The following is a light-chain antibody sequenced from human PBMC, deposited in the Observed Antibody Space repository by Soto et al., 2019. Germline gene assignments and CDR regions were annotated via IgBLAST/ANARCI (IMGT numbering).Light chain of an antibody. J-gene: IGKJ5*01. V-gene: IGKV3-11*01. CDR2: GAS. CDR3: QQRSNWPIT. CDR1: QSVSSY. Sequence: DIVLTQSPATLSMSPGERATLSCRASQSVSSYLAWYQQKPGQAPRLLIYGASNRATGIPARFSGSGSGTDFTLTISSLEPEDFAVYYCQQRSNWPITFGQGTRLEIK.